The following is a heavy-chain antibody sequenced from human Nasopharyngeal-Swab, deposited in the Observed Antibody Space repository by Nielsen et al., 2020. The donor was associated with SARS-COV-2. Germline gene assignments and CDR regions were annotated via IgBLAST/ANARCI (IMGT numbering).Heavy chain of an antibody. CDR2: MNPNSGNT. CDR3: ARLSNYDFWSGYYAYMDV. CDR1: GYTFTSYD. Sequence: ASVKVSCKASGYTFTSYDINWVRQATGQGVEWMGWMNPNSGNTGYAQKFQGRVTMTRITSISTAYMELSSLRSEDTAVYYCARLSNYDFWSGYYAYMDVWGKGTTVTVSS. V-gene: IGHV1-8*01. D-gene: IGHD3-3*01. J-gene: IGHJ6*03.